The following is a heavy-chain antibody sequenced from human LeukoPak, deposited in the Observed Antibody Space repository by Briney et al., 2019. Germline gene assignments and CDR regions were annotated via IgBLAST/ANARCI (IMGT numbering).Heavy chain of an antibody. CDR3: AKGCGGNCYSSFDC. CDR1: GFTFSSYA. CDR2: ISDSGRNA. Sequence: GGSLRLSCAASGFTFSSYAMTWVRQAPGKGLEWVSTISDSGRNAYYADSVKGRFTISRDNSKNTLFLQMNSLRAEDTAIYYCAKGCGGNCYSSFDCWGQGTLVTVSS. V-gene: IGHV3-23*01. J-gene: IGHJ4*02. D-gene: IGHD2-21*02.